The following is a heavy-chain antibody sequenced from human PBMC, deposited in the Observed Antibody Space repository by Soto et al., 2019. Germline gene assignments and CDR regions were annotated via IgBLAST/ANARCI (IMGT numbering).Heavy chain of an antibody. Sequence: GESLKISCAASGFSFSSYSMHWVRQAPGKGLEWVAVISYDGSNKYYADSVKGRFTITSDSSKNTVSLQMNSLRLEDTAVYYCARSSPRGGAGRGPWSSCLDIWGQGTTVTVSS. CDR1: GFSFSSYS. CDR2: ISYDGSNK. CDR3: ARSSPRGGAGRGPWSSCLDI. V-gene: IGHV3-30*04. J-gene: IGHJ6*02. D-gene: IGHD3-10*01.